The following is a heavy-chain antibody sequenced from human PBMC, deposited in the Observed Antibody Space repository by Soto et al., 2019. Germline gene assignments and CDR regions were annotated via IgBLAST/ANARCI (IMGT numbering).Heavy chain of an antibody. CDR2: ISYSETT. CDR1: VGSVSSGRYS. CDR3: ASISYDPTNFLRNRDS. D-gene: IGHD3-3*01. V-gene: IGHV4-61*01. Sequence: QVHLQESGPGLVKPSETLSLTCSVSVGSVSSGRYSWTWIRQPPGKGLEWLGNISYSETTNYNPFLRRRVTISLDTFKNQFSLTLASETAADTAVYYCASISYDPTNFLRNRDSWGQGTQVTVSS. J-gene: IGHJ4*02.